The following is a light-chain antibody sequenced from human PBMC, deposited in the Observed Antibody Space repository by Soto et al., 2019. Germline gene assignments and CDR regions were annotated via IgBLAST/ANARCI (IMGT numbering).Light chain of an antibody. CDR2: GTS. CDR3: QPYGSSSWT. CDR1: QSVSSSY. V-gene: IGKV3-20*01. Sequence: EIVLTQSPGTLSLSPGERATLSCRASQSVSSSYLAWYQQKPGQAPRLLIYGTSSRATAIPDRFSGSGSGTDFTLTISRLEPADFAVYYCQPYGSSSWTFGQGTKVDI. J-gene: IGKJ1*01.